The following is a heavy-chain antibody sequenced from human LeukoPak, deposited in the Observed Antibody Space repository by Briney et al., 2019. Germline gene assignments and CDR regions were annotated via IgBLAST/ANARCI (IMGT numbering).Heavy chain of an antibody. D-gene: IGHD3-9*01. CDR2: NYYSGST. Sequence: SEPLFLTCTASGSSSSSSSYYWCWIRQPPGKGLGWGGSNYYSGSTYYNPSLKSRVTISVGTSKNQFSLKLSSVTAADTAVYYCARHAILTDYASSYNWFDPWGQGTLVTVSS. V-gene: IGHV4-39*01. J-gene: IGHJ5*02. CDR3: ARHAILTDYASSYNWFDP. CDR1: GSSSSSSSYY.